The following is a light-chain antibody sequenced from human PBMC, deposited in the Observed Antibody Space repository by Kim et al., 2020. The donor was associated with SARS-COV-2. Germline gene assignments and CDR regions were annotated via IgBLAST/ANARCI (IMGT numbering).Light chain of an antibody. CDR1: ALSKQY. V-gene: IGLV3-25*03. CDR3: QSADNSGTYVV. CDR2: KDS. Sequence: SYELTQPPSVSVSPGQTARITCSGDALSKQYAYWYQQKPGQAPVLVIFKDSERASGIPERFSGSSSGTTVTLTISGGQAEDEADYYCQSADNSGTYVVFG. J-gene: IGLJ2*01.